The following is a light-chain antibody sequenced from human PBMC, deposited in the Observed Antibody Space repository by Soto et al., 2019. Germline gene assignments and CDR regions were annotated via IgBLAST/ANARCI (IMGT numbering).Light chain of an antibody. Sequence: ENVLTQSPGTLSLSPWERATLSCRAAQSVNSNLAWYQQRPGQAPRLLIYGASTRATGIPARFSGSGSGTEFTLTISGLQSEDFALYYCQQYDNWPPSITFGQGTRLEIK. CDR3: QQYDNWPPSIT. J-gene: IGKJ5*01. V-gene: IGKV3-15*01. CDR2: GAS. CDR1: QSVNSN.